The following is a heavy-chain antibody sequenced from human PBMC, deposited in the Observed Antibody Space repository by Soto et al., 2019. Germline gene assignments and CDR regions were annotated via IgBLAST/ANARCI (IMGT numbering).Heavy chain of an antibody. CDR3: ARGIPGYYGCDV. D-gene: IGHD5-18*01. J-gene: IGHJ3*01. V-gene: IGHV3-74*01. CDR1: RFTFSDYW. CDR2: IKYDGSSI. Sequence: EVQLVESGGGLVQPGGSLRLSCEASRFTFSDYWLHWVRQVPGKGLVWVSRIKYDGSSINYADSVKGRFTISRDNAKNTVYLQMNGLRVEDTAVYYCARGIPGYYGCDVWGQGTMVTVSS.